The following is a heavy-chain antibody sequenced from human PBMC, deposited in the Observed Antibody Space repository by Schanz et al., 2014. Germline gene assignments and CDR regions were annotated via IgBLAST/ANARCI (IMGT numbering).Heavy chain of an antibody. CDR2: INPIGGST. Sequence: QVHLVQSGAEVHKPGASLKISCKASGYTFTNFFLHWVRQAPGQGLEWMGIINPIGGSTTYAQKFRGAVTLTTDTSTDTAYLELTSLRSEDTAVYYCARSPGDFPGWFDSWGQGTLVTVSS. D-gene: IGHD4-17*01. V-gene: IGHV1-46*01. CDR3: ARSPGDFPGWFDS. J-gene: IGHJ5*01. CDR1: GYTFTNFF.